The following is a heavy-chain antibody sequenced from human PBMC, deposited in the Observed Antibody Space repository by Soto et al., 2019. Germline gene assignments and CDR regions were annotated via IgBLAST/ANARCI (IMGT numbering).Heavy chain of an antibody. CDR2: ISAYNGNT. Sequence: ASVKVSCKASGYTFTSYGISWVRQAPGQGLEWMGWISAYNGNTNYAQKLQGRVTMTTDTSTSTAYMELRSLRSDDTAVYYCARDPPNCSSTSCQIDYYYYYGMDVWGQG. D-gene: IGHD2-2*01. J-gene: IGHJ6*02. V-gene: IGHV1-18*01. CDR3: ARDPPNCSSTSCQIDYYYYYGMDV. CDR1: GYTFTSYG.